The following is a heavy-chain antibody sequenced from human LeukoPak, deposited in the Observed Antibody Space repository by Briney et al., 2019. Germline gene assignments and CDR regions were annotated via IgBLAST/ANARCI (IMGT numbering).Heavy chain of an antibody. CDR3: AKDWGFDDSSGEFDY. J-gene: IGHJ4*01. Sequence: GRSLRLSCAASGFTFDDYAMHWVRQAPGKGLEWVSGISWNSGSIGYADSVKGRFTISRDNAKNSLYLQMNSLRAEDTALYYCAKDWGFDDSSGEFDYWGQGTLVTVSS. CDR1: GFTFDDYA. CDR2: ISWNSGSI. D-gene: IGHD3-22*01. V-gene: IGHV3-9*01.